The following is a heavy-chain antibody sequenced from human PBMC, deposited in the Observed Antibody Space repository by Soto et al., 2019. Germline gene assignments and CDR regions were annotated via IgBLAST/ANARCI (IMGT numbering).Heavy chain of an antibody. J-gene: IGHJ3*02. CDR3: ARLAYCGGDCYSPFDI. D-gene: IGHD2-21*02. V-gene: IGHV4-39*01. CDR2: IYYSGST. CDR1: GGSISSSSYY. Sequence: QLQLQESGPGLVKPSETLSLTCTVSGGSISSSSYYWGWIRQPPGKGLEWIGSIYYSGSTYYNPSLKSRVTISVDTSKNQFSLKLSSVTAADTAVYYCARLAYCGGDCYSPFDIWGQGTMVTVSS.